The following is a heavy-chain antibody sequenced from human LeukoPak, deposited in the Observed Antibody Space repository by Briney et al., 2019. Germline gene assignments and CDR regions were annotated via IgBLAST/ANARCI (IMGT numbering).Heavy chain of an antibody. CDR3: ARVEAMYYYDSSGYLRY. J-gene: IGHJ4*02. Sequence: SETLSLTCSVSGASISSYYWSWIRQPPGKGLEWIGYIYDSGSTNYNPSLKSRVTISGDTSKNQFSLKLSSVTAADTAVYFCARVEAMYYYDSSGYLRYWGQGILVTVSS. V-gene: IGHV4-59*01. CDR2: IYDSGST. D-gene: IGHD3-22*01. CDR1: GASISSYY.